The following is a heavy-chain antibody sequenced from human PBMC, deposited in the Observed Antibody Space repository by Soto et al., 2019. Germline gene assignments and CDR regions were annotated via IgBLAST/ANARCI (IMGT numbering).Heavy chain of an antibody. CDR3: AKKRIGGYCSTNRCYVLQH. J-gene: IGHJ1*01. D-gene: IGHD2-2*01. V-gene: IGHV3-30*18. Sequence: QVLLVESGGGVVQPGGPLTLSCEASGFNFGYYGMHWVRQVPGKGLEWVAIISYDGKDRYYTDSVKGRFTISRDNSKNTLYLQMSSPKPEDTAVYYCAKKRIGGYCSTNRCYVLQHWGQGTLVTVSS. CDR1: GFNFGYYG. CDR2: ISYDGKDR.